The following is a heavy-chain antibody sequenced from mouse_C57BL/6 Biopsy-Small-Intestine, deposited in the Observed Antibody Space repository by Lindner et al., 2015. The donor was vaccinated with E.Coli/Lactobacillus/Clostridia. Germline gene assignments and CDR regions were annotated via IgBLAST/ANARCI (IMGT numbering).Heavy chain of an antibody. Sequence: EVQLQESGGGLVKPGGSLKLSCAASGFTFSDYGMHWVRQAPEKGLEWVAYISSGSSTIYYADTVKGRFTISRDNAKNTLFLQMTSLRSEDTAMYYCAGGLYYYYGLDYWGQGTTLTVSS. CDR3: AGGLYYYYGLDY. J-gene: IGHJ2*01. D-gene: IGHD1-1*01. V-gene: IGHV5-17*01. CDR1: GFTFSDYG. CDR2: ISSGSSTI.